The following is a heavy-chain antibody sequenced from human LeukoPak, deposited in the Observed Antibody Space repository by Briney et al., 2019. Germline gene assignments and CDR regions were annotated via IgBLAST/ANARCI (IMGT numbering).Heavy chain of an antibody. D-gene: IGHD2-2*01. V-gene: IGHV3-7*03. Sequence: GGSLGLSCAASGFTFSSYWMSWVRQAPGKGLEWVANIKQDGSEKYYVDSVKGRFTISRDNAKNSLYLQMNSLRAEDTAVYYCARENNIVVVPADFDYWGQGTLVTVSS. CDR2: IKQDGSEK. CDR1: GFTFSSYW. CDR3: ARENNIVVVPADFDY. J-gene: IGHJ4*02.